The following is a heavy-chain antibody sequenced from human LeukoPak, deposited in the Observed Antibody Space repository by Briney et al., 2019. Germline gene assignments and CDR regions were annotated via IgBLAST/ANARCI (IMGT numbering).Heavy chain of an antibody. J-gene: IGHJ4*02. CDR3: AKDKPHYDFWSGYSPYYFDY. CDR1: GFTFSSYA. V-gene: IGHV3-23*01. Sequence: SGGSLRLSCAASGFTFSSYAMSWVRQAPGKGLEWVSAISGSGGSTYYADSVKGRFTISRDNSKNTLYLQMNSLRAEDTAVYYCAKDKPHYDFWSGYSPYYFDYWGQGTLVTVSS. CDR2: ISGSGGST. D-gene: IGHD3-3*01.